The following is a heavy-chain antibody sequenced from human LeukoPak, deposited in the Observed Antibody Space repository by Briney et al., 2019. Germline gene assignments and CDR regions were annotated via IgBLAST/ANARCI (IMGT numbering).Heavy chain of an antibody. CDR3: ARAWSDYYGSGSYHFDY. D-gene: IGHD3-10*01. Sequence: GGSLRLSCAASGFTVSSNYMSWVRQAPGKGLEWVSVIYSGGSTYYADSVKGRFTIPRDNSKNTLYLQMNSLRAEDTAVYYCARAWSDYYGSGSYHFDYWGQGTLVTVSS. CDR1: GFTVSSNY. J-gene: IGHJ4*02. CDR2: IYSGGST. V-gene: IGHV3-53*01.